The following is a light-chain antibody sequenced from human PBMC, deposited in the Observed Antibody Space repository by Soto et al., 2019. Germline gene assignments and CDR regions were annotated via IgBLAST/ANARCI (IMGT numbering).Light chain of an antibody. V-gene: IGKV3-11*01. CDR2: DAS. CDR1: QSVSSY. J-gene: IGKJ2*01. CDR3: QQRSNWYT. Sequence: EIVLTQSPATLCLSPGERATLSCRASQSVSSYLAWYQQKPGQAPRLFIYDASNRATGIPARFSGSGSGTDFSLTISSLEPEDFAVYYCQQRSNWYTFGQGTKLEIK.